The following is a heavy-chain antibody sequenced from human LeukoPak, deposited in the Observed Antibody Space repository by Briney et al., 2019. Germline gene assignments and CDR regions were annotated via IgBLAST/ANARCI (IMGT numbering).Heavy chain of an antibody. Sequence: SETLSLTCAVYGGSFSGYYWSWIRQPPGKGLEWIGEINHSGSTNYNPSLKSRVTISVDTSKNQFSLKLSSVTAADTAVYYCAREAGAYGDYVGLYYFDYWGRGTLVTVSS. CDR2: INHSGST. J-gene: IGHJ4*02. CDR3: AREAGAYGDYVGLYYFDY. D-gene: IGHD4-17*01. CDR1: GGSFSGYY. V-gene: IGHV4-34*01.